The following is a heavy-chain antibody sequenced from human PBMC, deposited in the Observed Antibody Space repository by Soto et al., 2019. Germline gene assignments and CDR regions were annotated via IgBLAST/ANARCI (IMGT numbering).Heavy chain of an antibody. CDR3: ARDWYDFWSGSLMDV. V-gene: IGHV4-61*01. CDR1: GGSVSSGSYY. CDR2: IYYSGST. D-gene: IGHD3-3*01. Sequence: PSETLSLTCTVSGGSVSSGSYYWSWIRQPPGKGLEWIGYIYYSGSTNYNPSLKSRVTISVDTSKNQFSLKLSSVTAADTAVYYCARDWYDFWSGSLMDVWGQGTTVTVSS. J-gene: IGHJ6*02.